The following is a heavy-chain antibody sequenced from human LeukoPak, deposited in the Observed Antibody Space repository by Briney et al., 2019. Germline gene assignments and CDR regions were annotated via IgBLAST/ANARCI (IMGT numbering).Heavy chain of an antibody. CDR1: GFTFSSYA. CDR3: ARALVTTTFARKNLGGAFDI. CDR2: ISYDGSNK. V-gene: IGHV3-30-3*01. J-gene: IGHJ3*02. D-gene: IGHD3-10*02. Sequence: SGGSLRLSCAASGFTFSSYAMHWVRQAPGKGLEWVAVISYDGSNKYYADSVKGRFTISRDNSKNTLYLQMNSLRAEDTAVYYCARALVTTTFARKNLGGAFDIWGQGTMVTVSS.